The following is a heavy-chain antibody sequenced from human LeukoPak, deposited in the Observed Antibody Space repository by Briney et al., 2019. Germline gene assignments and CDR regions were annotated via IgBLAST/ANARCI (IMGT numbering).Heavy chain of an antibody. D-gene: IGHD5-18*01. Sequence: GGSLRLSCAASGFTFSNAWMSWVRQAPGKGLEWVSAISGSGGSTYYADSVKGRFTISRDNSKNTLYLQMNSLRAEDTAVYYCAKRGYSYGYGHFDYWGQGTLVTVSS. V-gene: IGHV3-23*01. CDR3: AKRGYSYGYGHFDY. CDR2: ISGSGGST. J-gene: IGHJ4*02. CDR1: GFTFSNAW.